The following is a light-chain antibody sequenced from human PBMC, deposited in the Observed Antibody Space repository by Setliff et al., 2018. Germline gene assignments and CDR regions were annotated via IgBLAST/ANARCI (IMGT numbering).Light chain of an antibody. J-gene: IGLJ3*02. CDR2: SNN. V-gene: IGLV1-44*01. CDR1: SSNIGSNT. CDR3: AAWDNSLSGVE. Sequence: QSVLTQPPSVSGTPGQRVTISCSGSSSNIGSNTVNWYQQVPGTAPKLLIYSNNQRPSGVPDRFSGSRSGTPASLAISGLQSEDEADYFCAAWDNSLSGVEFGGGTKVTVL.